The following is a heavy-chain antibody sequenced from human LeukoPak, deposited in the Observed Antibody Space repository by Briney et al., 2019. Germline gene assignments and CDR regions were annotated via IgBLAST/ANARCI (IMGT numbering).Heavy chain of an antibody. D-gene: IGHD3-22*01. V-gene: IGHV3-21*01. CDR2: ISSSSSYI. Sequence: PGGSLRLSCAASGFTFSSYSMNWVRQAPGKGLEWVSSISSSSSYIYYADSVKGRFTISRDNAKNSLYLQMNSLRAEDTAVYYCARDLWNYYDSSEGYFDYWGQGTLVTVSS. J-gene: IGHJ4*02. CDR3: ARDLWNYYDSSEGYFDY. CDR1: GFTFSSYS.